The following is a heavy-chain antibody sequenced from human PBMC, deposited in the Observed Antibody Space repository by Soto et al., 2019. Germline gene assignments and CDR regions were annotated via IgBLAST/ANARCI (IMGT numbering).Heavy chain of an antibody. Sequence: QVQLVQSGAEVKKPGASVRVSCKTSGYTFINYGITWVRQAPGQGLEWMGWLSAYNGDTSSSEKVQDRFTMTTDTSTNTVYMDLRSLRSDDTAVYYCARWSAIVGGAEALDIWGQGTMVSVSS. CDR2: LSAYNGDT. CDR3: ARWSAIVGGAEALDI. D-gene: IGHD1-26*01. CDR1: GYTFINYG. J-gene: IGHJ3*02. V-gene: IGHV1-18*01.